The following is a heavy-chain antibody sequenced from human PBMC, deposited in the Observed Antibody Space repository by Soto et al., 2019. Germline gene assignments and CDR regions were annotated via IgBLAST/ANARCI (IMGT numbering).Heavy chain of an antibody. CDR2: INPNSGGT. CDR3: ARRSEYHYGSGKYYGLDV. CDR1: GYTFTGYY. J-gene: IGHJ6*02. V-gene: IGHV1-2*04. D-gene: IGHD3-10*01. Sequence: ASVKVSCQASGYTFTGYYMHWVRQAPGQGLEWMGWINPNSGGTNYAQKFQGWVTMTRDTSISTAYMELSRLRSDDTAVYYCARRSEYHYGSGKYYGLDVWGQGTTVTVSS.